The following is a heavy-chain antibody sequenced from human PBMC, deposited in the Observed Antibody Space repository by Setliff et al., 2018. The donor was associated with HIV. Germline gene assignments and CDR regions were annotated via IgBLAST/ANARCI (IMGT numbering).Heavy chain of an antibody. CDR3: ARVPVAGANWFDP. J-gene: IGHJ5*02. D-gene: IGHD2-21*01. V-gene: IGHV4-39*02. CDR2: MNIGGTA. CDR1: GVSVNDSLSF. Sequence: SETLSLTCSVSGVSVNDSLSFWSWVRQSPGRGLEWIGNMNIGGTAYNNLSLQDRLTISIDTSRSLFSLTLRSVTAADQGVYYCARVPVAGANWFDPWGLGTLVTVSS.